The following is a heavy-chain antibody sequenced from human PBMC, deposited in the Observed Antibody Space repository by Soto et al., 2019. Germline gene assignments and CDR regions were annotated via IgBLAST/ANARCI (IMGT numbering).Heavy chain of an antibody. CDR2: VSGSGDSGTGDRT. CDR1: GFTFSDYG. Sequence: EVQLSESGGGLVEPGGSLRLSCAASGFTFSDYGMSWVRQAPGKGLEWFSGVSGSGDSGTGDRTYYADSVKGRFTISRDNSKNTLYLQMNSLRAEDTAVYYCAKDENGVKADYFDGWGQGTLVTVSS. J-gene: IGHJ4*02. CDR3: AKDENGVKADYFDG. D-gene: IGHD3-10*01. V-gene: IGHV3-23*01.